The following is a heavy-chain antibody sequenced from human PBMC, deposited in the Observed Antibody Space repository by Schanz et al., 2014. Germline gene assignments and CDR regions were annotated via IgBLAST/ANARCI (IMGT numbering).Heavy chain of an antibody. CDR3: ARDQSPYTNSSDVRYFDY. J-gene: IGHJ4*02. Sequence: QVQLVQSGAEAKKPGASVKVSCKASGYTFSSYGITWVRQAPGQGLEWMGWINGYNGHTLYAQKFQGRVTMTTDTSTSTAYMDLRSLRSDDTAVYYCARDQSPYTNSSDVRYFDYWGQGSLVTVSS. CDR2: INGYNGHT. D-gene: IGHD6-6*01. V-gene: IGHV1-18*01. CDR1: GYTFSSYG.